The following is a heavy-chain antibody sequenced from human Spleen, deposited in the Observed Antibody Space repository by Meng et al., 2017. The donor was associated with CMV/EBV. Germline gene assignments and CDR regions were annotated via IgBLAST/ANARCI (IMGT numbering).Heavy chain of an antibody. CDR1: GGSISSGNW. J-gene: IGHJ6*02. Sequence: SETLSLTCAVSGGSISSGNWWSWVRLPPGKGLEWIGEIYHSGTTNYNPSLKSRVTISVDTSKNQFSLKLSSVTAADTAVYYCARLTILTGYQYYYYYGMDVWGQGTTVTVSS. CDR2: IYHSGTT. V-gene: IGHV4-4*02. D-gene: IGHD3-9*01. CDR3: ARLTILTGYQYYYYYGMDV.